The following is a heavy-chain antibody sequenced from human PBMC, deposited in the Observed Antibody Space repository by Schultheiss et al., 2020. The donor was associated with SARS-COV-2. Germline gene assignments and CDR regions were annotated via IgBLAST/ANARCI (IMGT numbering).Heavy chain of an antibody. CDR3: ARDWNYFDY. D-gene: IGHD3-3*01. CDR1: GSTFSSYT. Sequence: GGSLRLSCAASGSTFSSYTMHWARQAPGKGLEWVAVIWYDGSNKYYADSVKGRFTISRDNSKNTLYLQMNSLRAEDTAVYYCARDWNYFDYWGQGTLVTVSS. CDR2: IWYDGSNK. J-gene: IGHJ4*02. V-gene: IGHV3-30*04.